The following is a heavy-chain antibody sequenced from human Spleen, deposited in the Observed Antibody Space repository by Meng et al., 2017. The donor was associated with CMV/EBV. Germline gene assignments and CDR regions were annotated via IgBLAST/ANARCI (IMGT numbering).Heavy chain of an antibody. D-gene: IGHD3-10*01. V-gene: IGHV3-74*01. J-gene: IGHJ6*02. CDR1: GFTFTGYW. Sequence: GESLKISCAASGFTFTGYWMHWVRQTTGKGLVWVSRIDSDGSSTSYADSVKGRFTISRDNAKNTLYLQMNSLRVEDTAAYYCATYYYGSGSYYNSPGYYYGMDVWGQGTTVTVSS. CDR2: IDSDGSST. CDR3: ATYYYGSGSYYNSPGYYYGMDV.